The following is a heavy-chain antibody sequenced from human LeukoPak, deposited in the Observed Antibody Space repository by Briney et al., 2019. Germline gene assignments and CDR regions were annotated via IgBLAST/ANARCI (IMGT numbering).Heavy chain of an antibody. D-gene: IGHD3-9*01. V-gene: IGHV5-51*01. CDR1: GFSFTTYW. Sequence: GESLKISCRGSGFSFTTYWIGWVRQMPGKGLEWMGIIYPGDSDTRYSPSFQGQVTISADKSISTAYLQWSSLKASDTAMYYCARLGLRYFDWLPDYWGQGTLVTVSS. J-gene: IGHJ4*02. CDR3: ARLGLRYFDWLPDY. CDR2: IYPGDSDT.